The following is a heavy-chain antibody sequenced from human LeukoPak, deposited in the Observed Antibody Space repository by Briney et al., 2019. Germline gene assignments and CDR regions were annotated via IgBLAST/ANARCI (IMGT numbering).Heavy chain of an antibody. D-gene: IGHD3-10*01. CDR3: AKAGAITMVRGVIMSRSYGMDV. V-gene: IGHV3-30*18. CDR2: IPYDGSNK. J-gene: IGHJ6*04. CDR1: GFTFSSYG. Sequence: PGGSLRLSCAASGFTFSSYGMHWVRQAPGKGLEWVAVIPYDGSNKYYADSVKGRFTISRDNSKNTLYLQMNSLRAEDTAVYYCAKAGAITMVRGVIMSRSYGMDVWGKGTTVTVSS.